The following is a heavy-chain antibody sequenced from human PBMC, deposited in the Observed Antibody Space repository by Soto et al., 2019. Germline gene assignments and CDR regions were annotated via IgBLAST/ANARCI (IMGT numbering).Heavy chain of an antibody. V-gene: IGHV1-69*13. CDR1: GGTFSSYA. CDR2: IIPIFGTA. CDR3: ARGQQWLGGMDV. Sequence: SVKVSCIASGGTFSSYAICWVRQAPGQGLEWMGGIIPIFGTANYAQKFQGRVTITADESTSTAYMELSSLRSEDTAVYYCARGQQWLGGMDVWGQGTTVTVSS. D-gene: IGHD6-19*01. J-gene: IGHJ6*02.